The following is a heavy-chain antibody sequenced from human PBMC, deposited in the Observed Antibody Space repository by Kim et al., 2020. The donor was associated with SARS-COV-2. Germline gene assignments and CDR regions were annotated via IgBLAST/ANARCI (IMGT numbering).Heavy chain of an antibody. Sequence: GGSLRLSCAASGFTFSSYSMNWVRQAPGKGLEWVSSISSSSSFTYYADSVKGRFTISRDNVNNSLYLQMNSLRAEDTAVYYCARDRAIHSSSSSWGQGTLVTVSS. CDR2: ISSSSSFT. CDR3: ARDRAIHSSSSS. D-gene: IGHD6-6*01. J-gene: IGHJ4*02. CDR1: GFTFSSYS. V-gene: IGHV3-21*01.